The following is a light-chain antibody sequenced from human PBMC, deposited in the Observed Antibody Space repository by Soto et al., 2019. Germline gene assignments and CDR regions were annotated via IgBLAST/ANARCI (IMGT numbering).Light chain of an antibody. Sequence: QSVLTQPRSVSGSPGQSVTSSCTGTSSDVGGYNYVSWYQQHPGKAPKLMIYDVSKRPSGVPDRFSGSKSGNTASLTISGLQAEDEADYYCCSYAGSYTFFGTGTKVTVL. CDR1: SSDVGGYNY. CDR2: DVS. J-gene: IGLJ1*01. V-gene: IGLV2-11*01. CDR3: CSYAGSYTF.